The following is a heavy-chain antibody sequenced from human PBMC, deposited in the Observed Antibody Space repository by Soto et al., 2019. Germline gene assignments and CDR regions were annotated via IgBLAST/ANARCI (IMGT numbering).Heavy chain of an antibody. V-gene: IGHV3-48*03. J-gene: IGHJ5*02. CDR3: AIDSVGYESSGFSPLVP. Sequence: EVQLVESGGGLVQPGGSLRLSCEASGFTFMSYDMNWVRQAPGKGLEWVSYISSSGDVVYYTDSVQGRFTISRDNARRSLYLQMDRLRADDTALYYCAIDSVGYESSGFSPLVPGGQGILVTVSS. CDR2: ISSSGDVV. CDR1: GFTFMSYD. D-gene: IGHD3-22*01.